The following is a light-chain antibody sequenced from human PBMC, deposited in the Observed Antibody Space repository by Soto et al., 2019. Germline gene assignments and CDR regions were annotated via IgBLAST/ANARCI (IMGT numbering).Light chain of an antibody. Sequence: VLTQPPSASGSPGQSVTISCTGTSSDVGAYNYVSWYQQLPGKAPKLIIYEVSKRPSGVPDRFSGSKSGNTASLTVSGLQAEDEADYYCTSYAGTYSFFYVFGTGTKVTVL. CDR1: SSDVGAYNY. CDR2: EVS. J-gene: IGLJ1*01. V-gene: IGLV2-8*01. CDR3: TSYAGTYSFFYV.